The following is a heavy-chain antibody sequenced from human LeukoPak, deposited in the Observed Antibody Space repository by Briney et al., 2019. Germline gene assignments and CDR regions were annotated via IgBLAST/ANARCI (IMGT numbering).Heavy chain of an antibody. CDR3: ARGDDSSGYNFDY. Sequence: SETLSLTCTVSGGSISSYYWSWIRQPPGKGLEWIGYIYYSGSTNYNPSLKSRVTISEDTSKNQFSLKLSSVTAADTAVYYCARGDDSSGYNFDYWGQGTLVTVSS. V-gene: IGHV4-59*01. CDR2: IYYSGST. J-gene: IGHJ4*02. D-gene: IGHD3-22*01. CDR1: GGSISSYY.